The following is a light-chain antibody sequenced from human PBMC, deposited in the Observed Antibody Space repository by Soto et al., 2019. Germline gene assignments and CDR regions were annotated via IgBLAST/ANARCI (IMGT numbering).Light chain of an antibody. Sequence: DIQMPQYPSTLSASVGDRVTITCRASQSISSWLAWYQQKPGKAPKLLIYKASSLESGVPSRFSGSGSGTEFTLTISSLQPDDFATYYCQQYNSYSPYTFGQGTKLEIK. CDR2: KAS. CDR3: QQYNSYSPYT. CDR1: QSISSW. V-gene: IGKV1-5*03. J-gene: IGKJ2*01.